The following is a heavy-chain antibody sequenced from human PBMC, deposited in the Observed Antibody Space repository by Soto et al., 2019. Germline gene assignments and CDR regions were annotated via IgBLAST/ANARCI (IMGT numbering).Heavy chain of an antibody. J-gene: IGHJ6*02. CDR2: ISSSVDST. Sequence: PGGSFRLSFSASGFTFITYAMTWVRQSPGKGLEWVSIISSSVDSTYYLDSVKVRFTISRDNSRNTLNLQMNSLRAEDTAVYYCAKNGDFWSWGMDVWGLGTTVTVSS. D-gene: IGHD3-3*01. V-gene: IGHV3-23*01. CDR1: GFTFITYA. CDR3: AKNGDFWSWGMDV.